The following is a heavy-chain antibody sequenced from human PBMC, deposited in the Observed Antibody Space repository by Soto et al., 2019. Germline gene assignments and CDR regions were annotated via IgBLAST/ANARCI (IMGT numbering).Heavy chain of an antibody. Sequence: GGSLRLSCVASGFTFDDYSMHWVRQAPGKGLEWVSFISWNSGNIGYADSVKGRFTISRDNAKNSLYLQMNSLRAEDTALYYCAKDPGFGDYYFDYWGQGTLVTVSS. D-gene: IGHD3-16*01. CDR3: AKDPGFGDYYFDY. CDR2: ISWNSGNI. CDR1: GFTFDDYS. V-gene: IGHV3-9*01. J-gene: IGHJ4*02.